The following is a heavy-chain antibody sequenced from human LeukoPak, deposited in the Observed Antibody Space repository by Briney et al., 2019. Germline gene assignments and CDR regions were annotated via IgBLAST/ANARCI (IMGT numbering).Heavy chain of an antibody. CDR1: GFTFSSYS. J-gene: IGHJ3*02. D-gene: IGHD3-22*01. CDR3: ARDSSSDYYDSGGFDI. V-gene: IGHV3-21*01. CDR2: ISSSSSYI. Sequence: AGGSLRLSCVASGFTFSSYSMNWVRQAPGKGLEWVSSISSSSSYIYYADSVKGRFTISRDNAKNSLYLQMNSLRAEDTAVYYCARDSSSDYYDSGGFDIWGQGTMVTVSS.